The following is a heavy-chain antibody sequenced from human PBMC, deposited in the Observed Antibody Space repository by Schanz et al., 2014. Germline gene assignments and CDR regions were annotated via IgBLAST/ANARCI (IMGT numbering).Heavy chain of an antibody. CDR2: ISHSGGSK. J-gene: IGHJ6*02. Sequence: VQLQQWGAGLLKPSETLSLTCGVFGGSFSGYYWSWIRQPPGKGLEWVSSISHSGGSKYYADSVKGRFTISRDNSENTLYLQMNSLSADDTAVFYCAKGMGYCSGGTCYDYYYYGLDVWGQGTTVTVSS. CDR1: GGSFSGYY. V-gene: IGHV3-23*01. D-gene: IGHD2-15*01. CDR3: AKGMGYCSGGTCYDYYYYGLDV.